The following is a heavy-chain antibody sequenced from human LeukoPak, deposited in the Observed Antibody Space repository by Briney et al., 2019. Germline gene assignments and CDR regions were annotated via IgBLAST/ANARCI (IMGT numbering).Heavy chain of an antibody. J-gene: IGHJ4*02. V-gene: IGHV3-21*01. CDR3: ARDSPPEFSYDFWSGYYGGHYFDY. CDR1: EFTFSSYS. Sequence: GGSLRLSCAASEFTFSSYSMNWVRQAPGKGLEWVSSISSSSSYIYYADSVKGRFTISRDNAKNSLYLQMNSLRAEDTAVYYCARDSPPEFSYDFWSGYYGGHYFDYWGQGTLVTVSS. D-gene: IGHD3-3*01. CDR2: ISSSSSYI.